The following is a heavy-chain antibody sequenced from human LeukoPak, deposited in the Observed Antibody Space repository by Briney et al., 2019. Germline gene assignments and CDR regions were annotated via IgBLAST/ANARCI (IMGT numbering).Heavy chain of an antibody. CDR3: ARARYCSGTSCYFDY. J-gene: IGHJ4*02. V-gene: IGHV3-7*01. CDR2: IKQDGSEK. CDR1: GFTFSNYW. Sequence: GGSLRLSCAASGFTFSNYWMSWVRQAPGKGLEWMANIKQDGSEKYYVDSVKGRFAISRDNAKNSLYLQMNSLRAEDLAVYYCARARYCSGTSCYFDYWGQGTLVTVSS. D-gene: IGHD2-15*01.